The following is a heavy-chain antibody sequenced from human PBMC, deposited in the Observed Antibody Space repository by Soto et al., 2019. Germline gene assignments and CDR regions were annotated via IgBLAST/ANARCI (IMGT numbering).Heavy chain of an antibody. CDR3: AKMVGATLVDN. CDR2: IYHSGST. V-gene: IGHV4-4*02. CDR1: GASISSTSTYDW. J-gene: IGHJ4*02. D-gene: IGHD1-26*01. Sequence: QVQLQESGPGLVKPSGTLSLTCAVSGASISSTSTYDWWSWVRQPPGKGLEWIGEIYHSGSTNYNPSLKSRVTRSVDKSKNQFSLRLSSVTAADTAVYYCAKMVGATLVDNWGQGTLVTVSS.